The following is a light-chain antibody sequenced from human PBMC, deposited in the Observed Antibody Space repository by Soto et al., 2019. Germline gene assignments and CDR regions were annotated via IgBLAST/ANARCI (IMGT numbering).Light chain of an antibody. J-gene: IGKJ1*01. V-gene: IGKV3-11*01. CDR2: DAS. Sequence: EIVLTQSPATLSLSPGDRATISCRASQSVSSYLAWYQQKPGKAPRLLIYDASNRDTGIPARFSGSGSGTEFNLTISSLEPEDFAVYYCQQRSKWPPWTFGQGTKVEIK. CDR3: QQRSKWPPWT. CDR1: QSVSSY.